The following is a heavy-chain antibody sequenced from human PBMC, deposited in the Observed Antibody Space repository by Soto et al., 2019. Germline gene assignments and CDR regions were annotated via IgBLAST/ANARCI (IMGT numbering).Heavy chain of an antibody. D-gene: IGHD3-10*02. CDR1: GGSISSGGYY. CDR3: ARSVFR. J-gene: IGHJ4*02. Sequence: QVQLQESGPGLVKPSQTLSLTCTVSGGSISSGGYYWSWIRQHPGKGLEWIGYIYYSGSTYYNPSPKSRITIPGDTAKNQFSLMLSSVSAADTAVYYGARSVFRWCQGTLVTVSS. V-gene: IGHV4-31*03. CDR2: IYYSGST.